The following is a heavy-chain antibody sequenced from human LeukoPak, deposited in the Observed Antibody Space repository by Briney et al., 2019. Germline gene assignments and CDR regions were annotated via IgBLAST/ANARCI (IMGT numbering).Heavy chain of an antibody. Sequence: SETLSLTCAVSGGSLSSGGYSWSWIRQPPGKGLEWIGYIYHSGSTYYNPSLKSRVTISVDRSKNQFSLKLSSVTAADTAVYFCARVDSGTYYMPFDYWGQGSLVTVSS. V-gene: IGHV4-30-2*02. D-gene: IGHD1-26*01. CDR1: GGSLSSGGYS. J-gene: IGHJ4*02. CDR2: IYHSGST. CDR3: ARVDSGTYYMPFDY.